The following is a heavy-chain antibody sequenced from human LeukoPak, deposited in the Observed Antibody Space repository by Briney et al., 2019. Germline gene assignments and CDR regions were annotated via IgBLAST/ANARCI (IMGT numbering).Heavy chain of an antibody. V-gene: IGHV3-21*01. Sequence: GGSLRLSCAASGFTFSSYAMHWVRQAPGKGLEWVSSISSSSSYIYYADSVKGRFTISRDNAKNSLYLQMNSLRAEDTAVYYCARDQSGLRFLEWFDYYYYYMDVWGKGTTVTVSS. J-gene: IGHJ6*03. CDR3: ARDQSGLRFLEWFDYYYYYMDV. D-gene: IGHD3-3*01. CDR2: ISSSSSYI. CDR1: GFTFSSYA.